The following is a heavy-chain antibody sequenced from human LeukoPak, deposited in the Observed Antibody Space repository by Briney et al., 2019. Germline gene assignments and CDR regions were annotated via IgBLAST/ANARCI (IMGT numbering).Heavy chain of an antibody. CDR2: INPDSGGI. D-gene: IGHD3-16*01. CDR1: GYTFTGYY. J-gene: IGHJ4*02. CDR3: ARARYSLRFRVALDDY. V-gene: IGHV1-2*02. Sequence: ASVKVSCKASGYTFTGYYMYWVRQAPGQGLEWMGWINPDSGGINYAQKFQGRVTMTRDTSISTAYMELSRLTSDDTAVYYCARARYSLRFRVALDDYWGQGTLVTVSS.